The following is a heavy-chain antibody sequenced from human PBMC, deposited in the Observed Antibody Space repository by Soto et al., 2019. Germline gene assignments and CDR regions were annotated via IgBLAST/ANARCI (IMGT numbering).Heavy chain of an antibody. Sequence: EVQLVESGGGLVKPGGSLRLSCAASGFTFSSYSMNWVRQAPGKGLEWVSSISSSSSYIYYADSVKGRFTISRDKAKNSLYLQMNSLRAEDTAVYYCARDYYDSRWIDYWGQGTLVTVSS. V-gene: IGHV3-21*01. CDR3: ARDYYDSRWIDY. CDR2: ISSSSSYI. J-gene: IGHJ4*02. CDR1: GFTFSSYS. D-gene: IGHD3-22*01.